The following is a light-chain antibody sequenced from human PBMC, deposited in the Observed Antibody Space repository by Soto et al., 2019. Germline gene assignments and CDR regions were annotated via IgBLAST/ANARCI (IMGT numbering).Light chain of an antibody. V-gene: IGKV3-15*01. Sequence: ILMTQSPATVSVSPGESATLSCRASQNIYYNVAWYQHRPGQAPRLLIYRASTRAPGVPAVFSGSGSGTEFTLTSSSLQPEDFTVYSCLQYHNLWAFGQGTKVEI. CDR3: LQYHNLWA. CDR1: QNIYYN. CDR2: RAS. J-gene: IGKJ1*01.